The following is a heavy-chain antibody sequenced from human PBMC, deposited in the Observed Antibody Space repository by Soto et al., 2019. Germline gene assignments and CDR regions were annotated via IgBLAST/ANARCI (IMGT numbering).Heavy chain of an antibody. CDR1: EGTFSRHA. V-gene: IGHV1-69*01. CDR3: ARGWGYDSNDYYYAY. CDR2: IIPIFGTA. Sequence: QVQLVQSGAEVRKPGSSVKVSCKASEGTFSRHAISWVRQAPGQGLEWMGGIIPIFGTANHAQKFQGRVTIIADESTSTGYMEVSSLRSEDTAMYYCARGWGYDSNDYYYAYWGQGSLVSVSS. D-gene: IGHD3-22*01. J-gene: IGHJ4*02.